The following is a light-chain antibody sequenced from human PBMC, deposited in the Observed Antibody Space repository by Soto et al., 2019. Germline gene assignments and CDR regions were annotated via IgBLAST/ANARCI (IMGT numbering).Light chain of an antibody. CDR1: QGIGTY. CDR2: AAS. Sequence: DIQMTQSPSSLSASVGDRVTITCRASQGIGTYLAWYQQKPGKVPKLLIYAASTLQSGFSSRFSGSGSGTAFTLTISSLQPEDVATSYCQKYSSAPPMYTFGQGTKLEIK. V-gene: IGKV1-27*01. CDR3: QKYSSAPPMYT. J-gene: IGKJ2*01.